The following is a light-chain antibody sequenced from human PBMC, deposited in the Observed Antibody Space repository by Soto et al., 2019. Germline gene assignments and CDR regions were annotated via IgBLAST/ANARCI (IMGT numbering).Light chain of an antibody. Sequence: DIQMTQSHSTLSASVGERFTITCRASQSLNSLLAWYQQKPGRAPKLLIYDASTLESGVPSIFSGSGSGTEFTLTISSLQTDDFATYYCQQYNGYSTWTFGHGTKVDIK. CDR1: QSLNSL. CDR3: QQYNGYSTWT. V-gene: IGKV1-5*01. CDR2: DAS. J-gene: IGKJ1*01.